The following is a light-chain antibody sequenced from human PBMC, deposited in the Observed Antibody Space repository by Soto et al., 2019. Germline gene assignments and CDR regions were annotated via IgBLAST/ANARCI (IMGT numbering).Light chain of an antibody. CDR1: QSVSSN. CDR2: GAS. V-gene: IGKV3-15*01. Sequence: IVRTQSPATLSVSPAAMAALSSRASQSVSSNLAWYQQKPGQAPRLLIYGASTRATGIPARFSGSGSGTEFTLTIRSLQSEDFAVYYCHQYYNWPAFGQGTKVDIK. J-gene: IGKJ1*01. CDR3: HQYYNWPA.